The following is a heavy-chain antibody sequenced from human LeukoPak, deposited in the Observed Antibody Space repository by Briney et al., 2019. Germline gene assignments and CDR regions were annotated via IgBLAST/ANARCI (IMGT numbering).Heavy chain of an antibody. CDR1: GGSIRSSYYY. CDR3: ARGRYSDGDFDY. V-gene: IGHV4-39*01. D-gene: IGHD5-18*01. CDR2: IYDSGST. Sequence: SETLSLTCTVSGGSIRSSYYYWGWIRQPPGKGLEWIGSIYDSGSTYYNPSLKSRVTISVDTSKNQFSLKLSSVTAADTAVYYCARGRYSDGDFDYWGQGTLVTVSS. J-gene: IGHJ4*02.